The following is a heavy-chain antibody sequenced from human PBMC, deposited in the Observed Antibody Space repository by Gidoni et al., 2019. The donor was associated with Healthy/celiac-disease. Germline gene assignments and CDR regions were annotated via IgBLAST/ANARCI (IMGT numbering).Heavy chain of an antibody. V-gene: IGHV4-38-2*01. D-gene: IGHD2-15*01. CDR3: AGTNCSGGSCPFDY. CDR2: IYHSGST. Sequence: QVQLQESGPGLVKPPETLSLTCAVSGYSISSGYYWGWIRQPPGKGLEWIGSIYHSGSTSYNPSLKSRVTISVDTSKNQFSLKLSSVTAADTAVYYCAGTNCSGGSCPFDYWGQGTLVTVSS. CDR1: GYSISSGYY. J-gene: IGHJ4*02.